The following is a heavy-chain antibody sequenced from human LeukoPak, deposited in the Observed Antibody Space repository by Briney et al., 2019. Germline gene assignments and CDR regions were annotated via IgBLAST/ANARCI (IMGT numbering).Heavy chain of an antibody. V-gene: IGHV3-53*01. CDR2: IYSGGTT. Sequence: GGSLRLSCAASGFTVSNNYMSWVRQAPGKGLEWVSVIYSGGTTYYTDSVKGRFTISRDSSKNTLYLQMNSLRAEDTAVYYCARGFARGFDYWGQGTLVTVSS. D-gene: IGHD6-6*01. CDR1: GFTVSNNY. CDR3: ARGFARGFDY. J-gene: IGHJ4*02.